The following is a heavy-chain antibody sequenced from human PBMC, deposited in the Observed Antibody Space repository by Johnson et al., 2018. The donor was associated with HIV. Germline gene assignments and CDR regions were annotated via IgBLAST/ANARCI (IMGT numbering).Heavy chain of an antibody. CDR2: ISWNSGSI. J-gene: IGHJ3*02. Sequence: QLVESGGGLVQPGRSLRLSCAASGFTFDDYAMHWVRQAPGKGLEWVSGISWNSGSIGYADSVKGRFPISRDNAKNSLYLQMNSLRAEDTALYYCAKTPSMGADAFEMWGQGTVVTISS. V-gene: IGHV3-9*01. D-gene: IGHD3-16*01. CDR3: AKTPSMGADAFEM. CDR1: GFTFDDYA.